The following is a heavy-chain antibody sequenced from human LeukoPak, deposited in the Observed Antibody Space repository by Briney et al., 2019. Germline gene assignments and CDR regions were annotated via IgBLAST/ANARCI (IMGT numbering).Heavy chain of an antibody. CDR2: IKVDGSEK. D-gene: IGHD2-15*01. CDR3: ARERVAAATIIWFDP. J-gene: IGHJ5*02. CDR1: GFTFSRYW. V-gene: IGHV3-7*01. Sequence: GGSLRLSCAASGFTFSRYWMSWVRQAPGKGLEWAASIKVDGSEKYYVDSVKGRFTISRDNSKNTLYLQMNSLRAEDTAVYYCARERVAAATIIWFDPWGQGTLVTVSS.